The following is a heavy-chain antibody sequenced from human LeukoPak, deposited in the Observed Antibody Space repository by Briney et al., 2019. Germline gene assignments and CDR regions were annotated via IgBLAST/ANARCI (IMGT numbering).Heavy chain of an antibody. CDR1: GGSISPYY. CDR2: IYYSGYT. Sequence: PSETLSLTCNVSGGSISPYYGSWIRQSPGKGLELIGYIYYSGYTNYNPSLKSRVTISLDTSKNQFSLKQSSVTAADTAMYYCARGGFRACDYWGQGTLVTVSS. J-gene: IGHJ4*02. CDR3: ARGGFRACDY. V-gene: IGHV4-59*08. D-gene: IGHD3-16*01.